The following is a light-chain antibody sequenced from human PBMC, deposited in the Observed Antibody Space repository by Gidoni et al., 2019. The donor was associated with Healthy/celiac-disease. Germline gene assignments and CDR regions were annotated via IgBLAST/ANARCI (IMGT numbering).Light chain of an antibody. V-gene: IGLV2-11*01. Sequence: QSALTQPRSVPGSPGQSVTISCTGTSRDVGGYNYVSWYQQHPGKAPKLMIYDVSKRPSGVPDRFSGSKSDNTASLTISGLLAEDEADYYCCSYAGSYTHVVFGGGTKLTVL. CDR3: CSYAGSYTHVV. CDR2: DVS. J-gene: IGLJ2*01. CDR1: SRDVGGYNY.